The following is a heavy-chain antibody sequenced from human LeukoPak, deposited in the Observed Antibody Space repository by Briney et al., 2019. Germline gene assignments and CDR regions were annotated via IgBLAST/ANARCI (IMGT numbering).Heavy chain of an antibody. CDR1: GASMSSGDYY. CDR2: IHYSGGT. D-gene: IGHD2-2*01. J-gene: IGHJ4*02. CDR3: ARDRYCSSTSCYYFDY. Sequence: SQTLSLTCIVFGASMSSGDYYWSWIRQPPGKGLEWIGYIHYSGGTYSNPSLKTRVTMSVDTSKNQFSLKPSSVTAADTAAYYCARDRYCSSTSCYYFDYWGQGTLVTVSS. V-gene: IGHV4-30-4*01.